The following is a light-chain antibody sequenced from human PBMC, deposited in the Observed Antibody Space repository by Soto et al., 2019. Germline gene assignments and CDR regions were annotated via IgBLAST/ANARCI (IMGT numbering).Light chain of an antibody. J-gene: IGLJ3*02. CDR3: SLYASSNTFM. Sequence: QSALTQPASVSGSPGQSITISCTGTSSDIGRYNLVSWYQQHPGKPPKLMIYEATKRPSGVSNRFSCSKSGNTASLTISGLQAEDEADYYCSLYASSNTFMFGGGTKVTVL. CDR2: EAT. CDR1: SSDIGRYNL. V-gene: IGLV2-23*02.